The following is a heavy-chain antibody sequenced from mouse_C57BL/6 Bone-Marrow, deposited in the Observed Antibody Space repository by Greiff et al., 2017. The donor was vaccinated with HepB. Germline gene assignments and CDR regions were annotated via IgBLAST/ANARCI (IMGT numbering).Heavy chain of an antibody. CDR3: ARIYDGYYNAMDY. J-gene: IGHJ4*01. CDR2: ILPSIGRT. V-gene: IGHV15-2*01. Sequence: QVQLQQSGSELRSPGSSVKLSCKDFDSEVFPIAYMSWVRQKPGHGFEWIGGILPSIGRTIYGEKFEDKATLDADTLSNTAYLELNSLTSEDSAIYYCARIYDGYYNAMDYWGQGTSVTVSS. CDR1: DSEVFPIAY. D-gene: IGHD2-3*01.